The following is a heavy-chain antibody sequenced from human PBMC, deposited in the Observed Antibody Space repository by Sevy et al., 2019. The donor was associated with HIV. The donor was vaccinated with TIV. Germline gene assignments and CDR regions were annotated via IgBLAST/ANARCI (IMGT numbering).Heavy chain of an antibody. CDR1: GFTFSKYS. J-gene: IGHJ4*01. Sequence: GGSLRLSCASSGFTFSKYSMSWVRQPPGKGLEWVSTLSFGCGEINYADSVKGRFTISRDNSKSSVYLQMNNLRPEDTAVYYCPREGCIQPHDFCGLRSLVPLSS. D-gene: IGHD2-8*01. CDR3: PREGCIQPHDF. V-gene: IGHV3-23*01. CDR2: LSFGCGEI.